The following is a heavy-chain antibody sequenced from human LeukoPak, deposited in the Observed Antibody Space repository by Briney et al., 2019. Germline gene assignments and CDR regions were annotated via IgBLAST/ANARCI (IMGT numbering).Heavy chain of an antibody. CDR2: ISAYNGNT. J-gene: IGHJ4*02. V-gene: IGHV1-18*01. Sequence: ASVKVSCKASGYTFISYGISWVRQAPGQGLEWMGWISAYNGNTNYAQKLQGRVTMTTDTSTSTAYMELRSLRSDDTAVYYCARNTMVRGGYYFDYWGQGTLVTVSS. CDR3: ARNTMVRGGYYFDY. D-gene: IGHD3-10*01. CDR1: GYTFISYG.